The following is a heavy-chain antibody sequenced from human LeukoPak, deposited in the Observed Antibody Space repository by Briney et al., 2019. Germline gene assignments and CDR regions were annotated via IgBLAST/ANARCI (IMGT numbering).Heavy chain of an antibody. Sequence: ASVTVSCKASGYTFTSYYMHWVRQAPGQGLEWMGLINPSGGSTTYAQKFQGRVTMTRDTSTTTVYMELSSLRSEDTAVYYCARGGMTPVTYNWFDPWGQGTLVTVSS. J-gene: IGHJ5*02. V-gene: IGHV1-46*01. CDR2: INPSGGST. D-gene: IGHD4-11*01. CDR1: GYTFTSYY. CDR3: ARGGMTPVTYNWFDP.